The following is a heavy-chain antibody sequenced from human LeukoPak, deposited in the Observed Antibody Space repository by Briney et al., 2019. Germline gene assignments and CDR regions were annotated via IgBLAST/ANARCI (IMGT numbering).Heavy chain of an antibody. CDR2: MSAYKGNR. CDR3: ARPTYYYDSSDDNWFDP. CDR1: GYTFTSKG. V-gene: IGHV1-18*01. D-gene: IGHD3-22*01. J-gene: IGHJ5*02. Sequence: GASVKVSCKASGYTFTSKGISWGGRAPGQGLGGRGGMSAYKGNRNYAQKLQGTVTMTTDTSTSTAYMELRSLSSDDTAVYYCARPTYYYDSSDDNWFDPWGQGTLVTVSS.